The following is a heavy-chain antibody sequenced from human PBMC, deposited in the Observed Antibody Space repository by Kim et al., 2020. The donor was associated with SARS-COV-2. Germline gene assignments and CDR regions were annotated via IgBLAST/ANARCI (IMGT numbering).Heavy chain of an antibody. CDR3: AKDGGLSSSWDRDY. Sequence: ADSVKGRFTISRDNSKNTLYLQMNSLRAEDTAVYYCAKDGGLSSSWDRDYWGQGTLVTVSS. V-gene: IGHV3-30*02. J-gene: IGHJ4*02. D-gene: IGHD6-13*01.